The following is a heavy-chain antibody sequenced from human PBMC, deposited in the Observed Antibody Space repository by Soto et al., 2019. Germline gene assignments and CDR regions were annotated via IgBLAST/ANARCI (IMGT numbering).Heavy chain of an antibody. CDR3: ARGLEGDMVRGVKVYYYYYGMDV. CDR1: GYRFTSYW. D-gene: IGHD3-10*01. J-gene: IGHJ6*02. CDR2: IYPGDSDT. V-gene: IGHV5-51*01. Sequence: GESLKISFKGSGYRFTSYWIGWVRQMPGKGLEWMGIIYPGDSDTRYNPSFQGQVTISADKSISTAYLQWSSLKASDTAMYYCARGLEGDMVRGVKVYYYYYGMDVWGQGTTVTVSS.